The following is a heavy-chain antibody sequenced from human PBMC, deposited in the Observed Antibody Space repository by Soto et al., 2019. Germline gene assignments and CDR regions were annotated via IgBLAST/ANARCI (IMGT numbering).Heavy chain of an antibody. CDR3: ARGGGLYQNYYYGLDV. Sequence: PGGSLRLSCAASGFTVSSNYMSWVRQAPGKGLERVSVIYSGGSTYYADFVKGRFTISRDNSKNMLYLQVNSLRVEDTAVYYCARGGGLYQNYYYGLDVWGQGTTVTVSS. CDR1: GFTVSSNY. J-gene: IGHJ6*02. D-gene: IGHD2-2*02. V-gene: IGHV3-53*01. CDR2: IYSGGST.